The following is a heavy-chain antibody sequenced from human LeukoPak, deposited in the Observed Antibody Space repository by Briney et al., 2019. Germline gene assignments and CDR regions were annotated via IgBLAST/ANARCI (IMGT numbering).Heavy chain of an antibody. Sequence: LTCTLSGDCIRNYYWSWVHQAPRKGLEWVGRIKSKTDRGTTDYAAPVKGRFTISRDDSKNTLYLQMNSLKTEDTAVYYCTTGQLPGAFDIWGQGTRVTVSS. CDR3: TTGQLPGAFDI. J-gene: IGHJ3*02. CDR1: GDCIRNYY. D-gene: IGHD6-6*01. V-gene: IGHV3-15*01. CDR2: IKSKTDRGTT.